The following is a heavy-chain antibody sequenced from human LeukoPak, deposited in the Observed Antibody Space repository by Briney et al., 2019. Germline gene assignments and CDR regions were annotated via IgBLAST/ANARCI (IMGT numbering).Heavy chain of an antibody. CDR3: ARVKNRWFGDYYFDY. Sequence: GGSLRLSCAASGFTFNDYAMTWVRQAPGKGLEWVSGVSADGVTAKYAGSVKGRFTISRDNSKNTVYLQMDSLRPEDTAIYYCARVKNRWFGDYYFDYWGQGTPVTVSS. J-gene: IGHJ4*02. V-gene: IGHV3-23*01. CDR1: GFTFNDYA. CDR2: VSADGVTA. D-gene: IGHD3-10*01.